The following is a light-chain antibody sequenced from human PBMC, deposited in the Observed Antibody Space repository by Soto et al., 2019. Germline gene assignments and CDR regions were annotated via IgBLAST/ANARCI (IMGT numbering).Light chain of an antibody. Sequence: QSALTQPASVSGCPGQSITISCTGTSSDIGAYNFVSWYQQRPGKAPKLMLYDVNIRPSGVSNRFSGSKSGNTASLTISGLQAEDEADYYCTSWTTSTTMIFGGGTKLTVL. V-gene: IGLV2-14*03. J-gene: IGLJ2*01. CDR3: TSWTTSTTMI. CDR1: SSDIGAYNF. CDR2: DVN.